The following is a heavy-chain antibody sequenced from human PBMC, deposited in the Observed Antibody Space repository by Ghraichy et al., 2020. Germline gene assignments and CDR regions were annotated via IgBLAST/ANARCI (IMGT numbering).Heavy chain of an antibody. CDR1: GFTFSSYS. CDR2: ISSSSSTI. Sequence: GGSLRLSCAASGFTFSSYSMNWVRQAPGKGLEWVSYISSSSSTIYYADSVKGRFTISRDNAKNSLYLQMNSLRDEDTAVYYCAHYDILTGYPRFDYWGQGTLVTVSS. V-gene: IGHV3-48*02. CDR3: AHYDILTGYPRFDY. J-gene: IGHJ4*02. D-gene: IGHD3-9*01.